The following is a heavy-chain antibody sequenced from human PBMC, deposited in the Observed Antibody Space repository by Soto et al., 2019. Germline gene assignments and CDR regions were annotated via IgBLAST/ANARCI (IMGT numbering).Heavy chain of an antibody. Sequence: QLQLQESGPGLVKPSETLSLTCTVSGGSISSSSYYWGWIRQPPGKGLEWIGSLYYSGSTYYNPSLKIRVTLSVDTSKNQVSLKLSSVTAADTAVYYCARHRPPKYIVVVPAVIDYWGQGTLVTVSS. CDR2: LYYSGST. J-gene: IGHJ4*02. CDR3: ARHRPPKYIVVVPAVIDY. V-gene: IGHV4-39*01. D-gene: IGHD2-2*01. CDR1: GGSISSSSYY.